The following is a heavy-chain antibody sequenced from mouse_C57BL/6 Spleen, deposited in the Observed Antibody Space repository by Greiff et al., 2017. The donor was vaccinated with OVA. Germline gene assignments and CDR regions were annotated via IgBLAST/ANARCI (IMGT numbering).Heavy chain of an antibody. CDR2: INPNNGGT. CDR1: GYTFTDYY. CDR3: ARGGTGDY. V-gene: IGHV1-26*01. D-gene: IGHD3-3*01. J-gene: IGHJ2*01. Sequence: EVQLQQSGPELVKPGASVKISCKASGYTFTDYYMNWVKQSPGKSLEWIGDINPNNGGTSYNQKFKGKATLTVDKSSSTAYMELRSLTSEDSAVYYCARGGTGDYWGQGTTLTVSS.